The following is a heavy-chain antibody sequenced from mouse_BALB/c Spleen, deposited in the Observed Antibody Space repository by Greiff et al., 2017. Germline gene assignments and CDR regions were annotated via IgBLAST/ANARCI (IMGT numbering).Heavy chain of an antibody. CDR2: IWGDGST. V-gene: IGHV2-6-7*01. CDR3: ARKADGYAMDY. D-gene: IGHD2-3*01. J-gene: IGHJ4*01. CDR1: GFSLTGYG. Sequence: VNVVESGPGLVAPSQSLSITCTVSGFSLTGYGVNWVRQPPGKGLEWLGMIWGDGSTDYNSALKSRLSISKDNSKSQVFLKMNSLQTDDTAMYYCARKADGYAMDYWGQGTSVTVSS.